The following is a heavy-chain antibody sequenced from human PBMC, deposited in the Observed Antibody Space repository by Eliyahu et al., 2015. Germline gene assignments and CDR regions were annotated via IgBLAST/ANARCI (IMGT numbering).Heavy chain of an antibody. V-gene: IGHV4-34*01. Sequence: QVQLQQWGAGLLKPSETLSLXXAVYGGSFSGYYWSXIRQPPGKGLEWIGEINHSGSTNYXPSLKSRVTISVDTSKNQFSLKLSSVTAADTAVYYCARGTTVTRRGSYLGYWGQGTLVTVSS. CDR1: GGSFSGYY. J-gene: IGHJ4*02. CDR3: ARGTTVTRRGSYLGY. D-gene: IGHD4-17*01. CDR2: INHSGST.